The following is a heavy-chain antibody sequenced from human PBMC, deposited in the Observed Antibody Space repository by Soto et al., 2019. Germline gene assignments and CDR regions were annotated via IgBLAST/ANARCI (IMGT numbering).Heavy chain of an antibody. CDR2: ISYDGSNK. CDR1: GFTFSSYA. Sequence: GGSLRLSCAASGFTFSSYAMHWVRQAPGKGLEWVAVISYDGSNKYYADSVKGRFTISRDNSKNTLYLQMNSLRAEDTAVYYCAKSKRLNYYDSSGSFDYWGQGTLVTVSS. CDR3: AKSKRLNYYDSSGSFDY. J-gene: IGHJ4*02. D-gene: IGHD3-22*01. V-gene: IGHV3-30-3*01.